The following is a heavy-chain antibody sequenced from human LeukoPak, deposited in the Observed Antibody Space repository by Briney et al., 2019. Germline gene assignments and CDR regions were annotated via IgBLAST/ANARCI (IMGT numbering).Heavy chain of an antibody. CDR3: ARAKDNYRGNDAFGI. CDR2: IYSTGGT. Sequence: SETLSLTCTVSGGSISTYYWSWIRQPAGKGLEWIGRIYSTGGTNYNPSLKSRVTMSVDTSKNQFSLKLTSVTAADTAVYYCARAKDNYRGNDAFGIWGQGTVVTVSS. J-gene: IGHJ3*02. D-gene: IGHD4/OR15-4a*01. V-gene: IGHV4-4*07. CDR1: GGSISTYY.